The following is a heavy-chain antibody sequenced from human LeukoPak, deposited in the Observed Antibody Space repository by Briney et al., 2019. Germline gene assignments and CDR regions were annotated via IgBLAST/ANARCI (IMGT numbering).Heavy chain of an antibody. CDR2: INPNSGGT. V-gene: IGHV1-2*02. J-gene: IGHJ5*02. CDR3: ARERLSMVRGVIPKEAWGWFDP. D-gene: IGHD3-10*01. CDR1: GYTFTGHY. Sequence: GASVKVSCKASGYTFTGHYMHWVRQAPGQGLEWMGWINPNSGGTNYAQKFQGRVTMTRDTSISTAYMELSRLRSDDTAVYYCARERLSMVRGVIPKEAWGWFDPWGQGTLVTVSS.